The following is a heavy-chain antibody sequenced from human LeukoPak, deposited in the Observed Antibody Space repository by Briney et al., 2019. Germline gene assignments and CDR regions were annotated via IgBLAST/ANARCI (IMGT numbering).Heavy chain of an antibody. CDR1: GGSISSHY. D-gene: IGHD1-26*01. J-gene: IGHJ4*02. Sequence: PSETLSLTCTVSGGSISSHYCSWIRQPPGKGLEWIGYIYYSGSTNYNPSLKSRVTISVDTSKNQFSLKLSSVTAADTAVYYCATSRVEPTRRAFDYWGQGTLVTVSS. V-gene: IGHV4-59*11. CDR3: ATSRVEPTRRAFDY. CDR2: IYYSGST.